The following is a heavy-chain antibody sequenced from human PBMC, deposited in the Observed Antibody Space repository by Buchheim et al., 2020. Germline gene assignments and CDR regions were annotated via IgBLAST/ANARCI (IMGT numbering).Heavy chain of an antibody. CDR1: GYTFTSYA. J-gene: IGHJ6*02. CDR3: AREPDYDFWSGYYSYYYGMDV. Sequence: QVQLVQSGAEVKKPGASVKVSCKASGYTFTSYAIHWVRQAPGQRLEWMGWINPNSGGTNYAQQFQGWVTMTRDTSISTAYMELSRLRSDDTAVYYCAREPDYDFWSGYYSYYYGMDVWGQGTT. D-gene: IGHD3-3*01. CDR2: INPNSGGT. V-gene: IGHV1-2*04.